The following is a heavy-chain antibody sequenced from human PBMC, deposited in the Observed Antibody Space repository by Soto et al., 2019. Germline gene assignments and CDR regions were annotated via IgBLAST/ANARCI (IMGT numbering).Heavy chain of an antibody. V-gene: IGHV3-23*01. D-gene: IGHD1-26*01. J-gene: IGHJ4*02. CDR1: GFTFETTA. CDR2: ISGTGLSK. Sequence: GGSLRLSCEASGFTFETTALSWVRQAPGKGLEWVATISGTGLSKYYADSMKSRFIISRDNSRNTLYLQMNSLRAEDTAIYYCASAGSVNAYMWEIHFWGQGT. CDR3: ASAGSVNAYMWEIHF.